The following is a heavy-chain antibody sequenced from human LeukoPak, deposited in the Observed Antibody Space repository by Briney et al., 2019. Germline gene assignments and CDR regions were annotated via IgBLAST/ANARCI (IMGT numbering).Heavy chain of an antibody. J-gene: IGHJ5*02. CDR3: ARERGPYQKGYSGSLS. V-gene: IGHV4-39*07. D-gene: IGHD1-26*01. Sequence: RSSETLSLTCTVSGGSISSNNYYWGWIRQPPGKGLEWIGSIYYSGSTYYNPSLKSRVTISVDTSKNQFSLKLSSVTAADTAVYYCARERGPYQKGYSGSLSWGQGTLVTVSS. CDR2: IYYSGST. CDR1: GGSISSNNYY.